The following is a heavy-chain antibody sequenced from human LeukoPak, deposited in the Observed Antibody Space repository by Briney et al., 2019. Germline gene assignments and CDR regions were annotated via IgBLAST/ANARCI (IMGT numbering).Heavy chain of an antibody. CDR3: ARDFGGDGWYNWFDP. Sequence: LAGRSLSLSCAASGFTLSNYGMHWVRQAPGKGLEWVAMISFHGGSTYYGDFVRGRVTISRDSLKNTLYLQMDSLTPEDTGVYFCARDFGGDGWYNWFDPWGQGTLVTVSS. CDR1: GFTLSNYG. CDR2: ISFHGGST. J-gene: IGHJ5*02. D-gene: IGHD2-21*02. V-gene: IGHV3-30*03.